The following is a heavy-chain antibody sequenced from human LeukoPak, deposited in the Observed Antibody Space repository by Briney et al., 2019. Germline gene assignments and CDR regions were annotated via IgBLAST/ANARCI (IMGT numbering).Heavy chain of an antibody. D-gene: IGHD6-13*01. CDR1: GFTFSTYA. CDR3: AKDLSWKASSSCIDF. J-gene: IGHJ4*02. CDR2: ISGSGGST. Sequence: GGSLRLSCAASGFTFSTYAMNWVRQAPGKRLEWVSTISGSGGSTFYADSVKGRFTVSRDNSKNTLYLQMNSLRVEDTAVYYCAKDLSWKASSSCIDFWGQGTLVTVSS. V-gene: IGHV3-23*01.